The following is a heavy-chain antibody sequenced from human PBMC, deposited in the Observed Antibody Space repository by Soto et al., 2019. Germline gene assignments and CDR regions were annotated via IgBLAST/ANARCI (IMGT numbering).Heavy chain of an antibody. CDR2: IYKTTTT. Sequence: PSETLSLTCSVSGDSISTVDYFWAWIRQPPGQALEYIGYIYKTTTTYYNPSFESRVAISLDTSKSQFSLNVTSVTAAGTAVYFCARGRYCLTGRCFPNWFESWGQGTLVTVSS. CDR1: GDSISTVDYF. CDR3: ARGRYCLTGRCFPNWFES. J-gene: IGHJ5*01. V-gene: IGHV4-30-4*01. D-gene: IGHD2-15*01.